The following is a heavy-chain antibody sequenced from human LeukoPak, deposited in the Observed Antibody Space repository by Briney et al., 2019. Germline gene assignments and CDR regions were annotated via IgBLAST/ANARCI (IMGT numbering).Heavy chain of an antibody. CDR2: IKSKTDGGTT. CDR1: GFTFSNAW. CDR3: ASCTHLVYYYDSSGTPVDY. V-gene: IGHV3-15*01. J-gene: IGHJ4*02. D-gene: IGHD3-22*01. Sequence: GGSLRLSCAASGFTFSNAWMTWVRQAPGKGLEWVGRIKSKTDGGTTDYAAPVRGRFTISRDDSQNTLYLQMNSLKTEDTAVYYCASCTHLVYYYDSSGTPVDYWGQGTLVTVSS.